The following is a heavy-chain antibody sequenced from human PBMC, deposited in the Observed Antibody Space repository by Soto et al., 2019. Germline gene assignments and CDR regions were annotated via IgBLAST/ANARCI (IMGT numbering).Heavy chain of an antibody. CDR1: GFTFSSYG. D-gene: IGHD6-6*01. J-gene: IGHJ4*02. CDR2: ISYDGSNK. Sequence: QVQLVESGGGVVQPGRSLRLSCAASGFTFSSYGMHWVRQAPGKGLEWVAVISYDGSNKYYADSVKGRFTISRDNSKNTLYLQMNSLRAEDTAVYYCAKPRKDSSSWYFDYWGQGTLVTVSS. CDR3: AKPRKDSSSWYFDY. V-gene: IGHV3-30*18.